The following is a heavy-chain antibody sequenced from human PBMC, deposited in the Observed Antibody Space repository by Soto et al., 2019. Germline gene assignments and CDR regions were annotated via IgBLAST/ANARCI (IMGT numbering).Heavy chain of an antibody. J-gene: IGHJ5*02. Sequence: SETLSLTCTVSGGSISSYYWSWIRQPPGKGLEWIGYIYYSGSTNYNPSHKSRVTIAVDTAKNQFSLKLSSVTAAETAVYYCARGREELLWFGESKQFDPWGQGTLVTVSS. CDR3: ARGREELLWFGESKQFDP. CDR1: GGSISSYY. V-gene: IGHV4-59*01. CDR2: IYYSGST. D-gene: IGHD3-10*01.